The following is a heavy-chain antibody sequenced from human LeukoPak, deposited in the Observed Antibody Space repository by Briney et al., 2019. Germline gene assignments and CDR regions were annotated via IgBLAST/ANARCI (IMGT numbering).Heavy chain of an antibody. V-gene: IGHV1-69*05. D-gene: IGHD3-10*01. CDR2: IIPIFGTA. CDR1: GYTFTSYD. Sequence: GASVKVSCKASGYTFTSYDINWVRQAPGQGLEWMGGIIPIFGTANYAQKFQGRVTITTDESTSTAYMELSSLRSEDTAVYYCARVIWWFGEKGDAFDIWGQGTMVTVSS. J-gene: IGHJ3*02. CDR3: ARVIWWFGEKGDAFDI.